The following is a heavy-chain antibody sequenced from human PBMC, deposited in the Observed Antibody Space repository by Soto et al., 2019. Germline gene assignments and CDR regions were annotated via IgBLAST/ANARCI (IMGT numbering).Heavy chain of an antibody. CDR2: ISSSSSYT. Sequence: PGGSLRLSCAASGFTLSDYYMSWIRQAPGKGLEWVSYISSSSSYTNYADSVKGRFTISRDNAKNSLYLQMNSLRAEDTAVYYCASYGDYEVGVFDYWGQGTLVTVSS. V-gene: IGHV3-11*06. CDR3: ASYGDYEVGVFDY. J-gene: IGHJ4*02. CDR1: GFTLSDYY. D-gene: IGHD4-17*01.